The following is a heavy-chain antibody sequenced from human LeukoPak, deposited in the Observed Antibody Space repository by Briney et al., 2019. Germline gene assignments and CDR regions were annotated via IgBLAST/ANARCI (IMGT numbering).Heavy chain of an antibody. V-gene: IGHV4-39*01. Sequence: SETLSLTCTVSGVSISSSSYCWGWIRQPPGKGLEWIGSIYYSGSTYYNPSLKSRDTLSVDTSNNQFSLKLSSVTAADTAVYYCARHGPLRRPQTRFDYWGQGTLVTVSS. CDR3: ARHGPLRRPQTRFDY. J-gene: IGHJ4*02. D-gene: IGHD3-16*01. CDR1: GVSISSSSYC. CDR2: IYYSGST.